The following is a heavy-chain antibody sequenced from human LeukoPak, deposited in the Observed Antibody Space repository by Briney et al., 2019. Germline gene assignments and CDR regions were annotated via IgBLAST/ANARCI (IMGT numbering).Heavy chain of an antibody. V-gene: IGHV4-30-2*01. D-gene: IGHD2-15*01. CDR1: GSSISSGGYS. J-gene: IGHJ4*02. CDR3: ARGLGYCSGGSCSDY. CDR2: IYHSGST. Sequence: SETLSLTCAVSGSSISSGGYSWSWIRQPPGKGQGWIGYIYHSGSTYYNPSLKSRVTISVDRSKNQFSLKLSSVTAADTAVYYCARGLGYCSGGSCSDYWGQGTLVTVSS.